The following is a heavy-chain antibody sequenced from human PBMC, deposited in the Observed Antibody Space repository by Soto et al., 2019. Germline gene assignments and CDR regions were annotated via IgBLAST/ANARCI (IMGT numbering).Heavy chain of an antibody. V-gene: IGHV5-51*01. Sequence: GESLKISCQASGYTFIYFWVAWVRQVPGKGLEWMGVIYPGASDIRYSPSFEGHVTISADKSTNTAYLQWSSLEAADTAIYYCARQGTSRGSGYAAFDFWGPGTLVT. CDR2: IYPGASDI. J-gene: IGHJ4*02. CDR3: ARQGTSRGSGYAAFDF. CDR1: GYTFIYFW. D-gene: IGHD3-10*01.